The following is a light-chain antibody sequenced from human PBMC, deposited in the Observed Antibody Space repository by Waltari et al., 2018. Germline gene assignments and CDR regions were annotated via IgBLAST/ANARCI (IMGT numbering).Light chain of an antibody. CDR1: QSVTNY. V-gene: IGKV3-11*01. CDR2: DTS. CDR3: QQRRDWPLT. J-gene: IGKJ4*01. Sequence: DIVLTQSPAILSLSPGERASLSCRASQSVTNYLAWYQQKPGQAPRLLIYDTSNRATGIPARFSGSGFGTDFTLTISSLEPEDFAVYYCQQRRDWPLTVGGGTKGEIK.